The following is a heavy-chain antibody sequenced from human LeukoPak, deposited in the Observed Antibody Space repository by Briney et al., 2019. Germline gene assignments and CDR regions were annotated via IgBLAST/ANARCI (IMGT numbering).Heavy chain of an antibody. V-gene: IGHV4-39*07. CDR3: ARLRLGEYDY. D-gene: IGHD3-16*01. Sequence: SETLSLTCAVSGGSISSSIHYWAWIRQPPGKGLEWIGSMYYSGSRYYNPSMKSRVTMSLDMSENQLSLKLSSVTAADTAVYYCARLRLGEYDYWGQGTLVTVSS. CDR2: MYYSGSR. CDR1: GGSISSSIHY. J-gene: IGHJ4*02.